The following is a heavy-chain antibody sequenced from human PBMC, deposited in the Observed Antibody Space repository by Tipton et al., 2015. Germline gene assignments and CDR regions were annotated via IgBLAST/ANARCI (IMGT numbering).Heavy chain of an antibody. J-gene: IGHJ4*02. CDR1: GGSISTYY. CDR2: IDGSGST. V-gene: IGHV4-59*01. D-gene: IGHD5-24*01. Sequence: TLSPTCSVSGGSISTYYWSWIRQSPGKGLEWIGYIDGSGSTSYNPALKSRLTMSVDTSKKEFSLMLSSVTAADTAVYYCARAGMAHFDYWGQGTLVTVSS. CDR3: ARAGMAHFDY.